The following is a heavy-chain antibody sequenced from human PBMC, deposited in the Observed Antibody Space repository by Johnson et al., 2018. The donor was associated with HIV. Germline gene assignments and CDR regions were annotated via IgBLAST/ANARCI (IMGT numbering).Heavy chain of an antibody. Sequence: VESGGGLVQPGGSLRLSCAASGITVSSNYMTWVRQAPGKGLEWVSVIYSGGSTYYADSMKGRFTISRDNSKNTLYLQMNSLRAEDMAVYYCARGGYYYDGDGAFDFWGQGTIVTVSS. J-gene: IGHJ3*01. CDR3: ARGGYYYDGDGAFDF. D-gene: IGHD3-22*01. V-gene: IGHV3-66*02. CDR1: GITVSSNY. CDR2: IYSGGST.